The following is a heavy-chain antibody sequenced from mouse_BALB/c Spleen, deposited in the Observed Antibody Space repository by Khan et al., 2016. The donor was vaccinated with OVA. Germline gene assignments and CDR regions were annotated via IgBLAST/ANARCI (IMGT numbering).Heavy chain of an antibody. CDR1: GYSITSDYA. J-gene: IGHJ2*01. D-gene: IGHD1-1*01. Sequence: EVKLLESGPGLVKPSQSLSLTYTVTGYSITSDYAWNWIRQFPGNKLEWMGFISYSGNTNYNPSLKSRASITRDTSKNQFFLHLNSVTTEDTATYYCARVYGGDFDYWGQGTTLTVSS. CDR2: ISYSGNT. CDR3: ARVYGGDFDY. V-gene: IGHV3-2*02.